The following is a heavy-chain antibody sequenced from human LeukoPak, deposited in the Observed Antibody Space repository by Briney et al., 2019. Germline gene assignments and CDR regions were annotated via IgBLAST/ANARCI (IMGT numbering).Heavy chain of an antibody. CDR2: INPNSGGT. CDR3: ARRVAYCGRDCYGPLFDY. CDR1: GYTFTGYY. Sequence: GASVKVSCKATGYTFTGYYIHWVRQAPGQGLEWMGWINPNSGGTNYAQKFQGRVTMTRDTSISTAYMELSRLRSDDTAVYYCARRVAYCGRDCYGPLFDYWGQGTLVTVSS. D-gene: IGHD2-21*02. J-gene: IGHJ4*02. V-gene: IGHV1-2*02.